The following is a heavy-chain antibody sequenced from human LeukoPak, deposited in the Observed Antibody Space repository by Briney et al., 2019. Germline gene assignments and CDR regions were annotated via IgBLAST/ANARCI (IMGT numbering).Heavy chain of an antibody. CDR3: ARDLTGAFDY. CDR2: MYRTGTT. D-gene: IGHD3-9*01. V-gene: IGHV4-4*07. J-gene: IGHJ4*02. CDR1: GGSFSGYY. Sequence: PSETLSLTCAVYGGSFSGYYWSWIRQSPEKGLEWIGRMYRTGTTNYNPSLKSLVTMSRDTSKNQFSLNLSSVTVADTAAYYCARDLTGAFDYWGQGTIVTVSS.